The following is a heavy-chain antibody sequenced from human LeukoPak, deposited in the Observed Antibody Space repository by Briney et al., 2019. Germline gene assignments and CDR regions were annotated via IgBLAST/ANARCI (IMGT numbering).Heavy chain of an antibody. CDR1: GYTFTSYY. CDR2: INPSGIST. V-gene: IGHV1-46*01. J-gene: IGHJ4*02. CDR3: ARGRDGYVNFDY. Sequence: ASVKVSCKASGYTFTSYYMHWVRQAPGQGLEWMGIINPSGISTNYAQKFQGRVTMTSDTSTTIVYMELSSLRSEDTAVYYCARGRDGYVNFDYWGQGTLVTVSS. D-gene: IGHD5-24*01.